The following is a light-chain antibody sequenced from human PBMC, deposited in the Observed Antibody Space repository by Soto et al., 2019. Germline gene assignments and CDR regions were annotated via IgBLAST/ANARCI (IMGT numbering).Light chain of an antibody. CDR1: QSVSSY. Sequence: EIVLTQSPDTLSLSPGERATLSCRASQSVSSYLAWYQQKLGQAPRLLIYGASSRATGIPDRFSGSGSGTDFTLTISRLEPEDFAVYFCQQYGSSPRTFGPGTKVDI. CDR3: QQYGSSPRT. V-gene: IGKV3-20*01. CDR2: GAS. J-gene: IGKJ3*01.